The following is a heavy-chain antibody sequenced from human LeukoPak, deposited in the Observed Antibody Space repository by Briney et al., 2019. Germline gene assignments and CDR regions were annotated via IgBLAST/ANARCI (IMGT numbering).Heavy chain of an antibody. V-gene: IGHV3-66*01. CDR1: GFTVSSNY. J-gene: IGHJ4*02. CDR3: AKVYSSGWYRGYYFDY. D-gene: IGHD6-19*01. CDR2: IYSGGST. Sequence: PGGSLRLSCAASGFTVSSNYMSWVRQAPGKGLEWVSVIYSGGSTYYADSVKGRFTISRDNSKNTLYLQMNSLRAEDTAVYYCAKVYSSGWYRGYYFDYWGQGTLVTVSS.